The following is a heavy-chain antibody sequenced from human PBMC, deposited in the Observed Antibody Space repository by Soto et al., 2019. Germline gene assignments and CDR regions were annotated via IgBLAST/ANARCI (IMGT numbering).Heavy chain of an antibody. CDR1: GFTFSSYG. CDR2: IWYDGSNK. CDR3: ARSNGGVGGGAYYYYYYMDV. D-gene: IGHD3-16*01. V-gene: IGHV3-33*01. Sequence: SGGSLRLSCAASGFTFSSYGMHWVRQAPGKGLEWVAVIWYDGSNKYYADSVKGRFTISRDNSKNTLYLQMNSLRAEDTAVYYCARSNGGVGGGAYYYYYYMDVWGKGTTVTVSS. J-gene: IGHJ6*03.